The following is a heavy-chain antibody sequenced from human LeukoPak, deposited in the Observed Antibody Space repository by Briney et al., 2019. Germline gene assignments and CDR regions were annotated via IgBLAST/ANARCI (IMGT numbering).Heavy chain of an antibody. J-gene: IGHJ6*02. V-gene: IGHV3-30*04. CDR3: ARALEMAYYYYYYGMDV. Sequence: GGSLRLSCAASRFTFSSYAMHWVRQAPGKGLEWVAVISYDGSNKYYADSVKGRFTISRDNSKNTLYLQMNSLRAEDTAVYYCARALEMAYYYYYYGMDVWGQGTTVTVSS. CDR1: RFTFSSYA. CDR2: ISYDGSNK. D-gene: IGHD5-24*01.